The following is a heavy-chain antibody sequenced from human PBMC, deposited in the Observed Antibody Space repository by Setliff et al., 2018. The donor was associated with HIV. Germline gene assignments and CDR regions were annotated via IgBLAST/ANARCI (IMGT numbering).Heavy chain of an antibody. J-gene: IGHJ4*02. V-gene: IGHV3-48*02. CDR3: ARLYDRYDDSGYYHPVQALSY. CDR1: GFNFKTYG. D-gene: IGHD3-3*01. Sequence: GGSLRLSCAASGFNFKTYGMTWVRQAPGKGLDWVAHIGSSNHGIHYTASVQGRFTVSRDNANNLLFLQMNNLRDEDTAVYYCARLYDRYDDSGYYHPVQALSYWGQGAQVTVSS. CDR2: IGSSNHGI.